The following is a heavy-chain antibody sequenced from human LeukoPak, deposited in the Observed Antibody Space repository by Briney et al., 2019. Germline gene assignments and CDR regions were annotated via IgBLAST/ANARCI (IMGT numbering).Heavy chain of an antibody. Sequence: GGSLRLSCVGSGFTFRSYWMTWVRQAPGKGLEWVANIRQNGNEKSYVDSVKGRFTISRDDAKSTLYLQMNSLRAEDTAVYYCARDFGSPAQWSVEQQLVQDYWGQGTLVTVSS. J-gene: IGHJ4*02. V-gene: IGHV3-7*01. CDR1: GFTFRSYW. CDR2: IRQNGNEK. D-gene: IGHD6-13*01. CDR3: ARDFGSPAQWSVEQQLVQDY.